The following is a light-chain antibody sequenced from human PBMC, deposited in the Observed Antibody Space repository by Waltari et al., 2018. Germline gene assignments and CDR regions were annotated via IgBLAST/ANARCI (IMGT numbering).Light chain of an antibody. CDR2: KAS. V-gene: IGKV1-5*03. CDR3: QQYNTDYT. CDR1: QSITSW. Sequence: DVQMNQSPSTLSPSVGDTVSITCRASQSITSWLALYQQKAGKAPKVLISKASTLESGVPSRFSGSESGTEFTLTISNLQPDDFATYYCQQYNTDYTFGQGTILEIK. J-gene: IGKJ2*01.